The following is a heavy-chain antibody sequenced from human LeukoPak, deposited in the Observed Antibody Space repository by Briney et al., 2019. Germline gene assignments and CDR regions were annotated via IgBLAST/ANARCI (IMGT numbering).Heavy chain of an antibody. Sequence: GRSLRLSCAASGFTFSSYGMHWVRQAPGKGLEWVAVIWCDGSNKYYADSVKGRFTISRDNSKNTLYLQMNSLRAEDTAVYYCARDGCSGGSCNYYYYGMDVWGQGTTVTVSS. J-gene: IGHJ6*02. D-gene: IGHD2-15*01. CDR3: ARDGCSGGSCNYYYYGMDV. CDR2: IWCDGSNK. CDR1: GFTFSSYG. V-gene: IGHV3-33*01.